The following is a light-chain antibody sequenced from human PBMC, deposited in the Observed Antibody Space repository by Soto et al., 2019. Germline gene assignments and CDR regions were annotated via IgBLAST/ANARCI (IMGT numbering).Light chain of an antibody. Sequence: TQSPSFLFAPVGDRVTITCRATQHSSTYLNGYQQKPGKAPTLLLYDAYSLLSGVPSRLSGSGSWTEFTLTISSLLHEDFVTDYCPPLNSYPITVGPGTRLEIK. CDR3: PPLNSYPIT. J-gene: IGKJ5*01. CDR2: DAY. V-gene: IGKV1-9*01. CDR1: QHSSTY.